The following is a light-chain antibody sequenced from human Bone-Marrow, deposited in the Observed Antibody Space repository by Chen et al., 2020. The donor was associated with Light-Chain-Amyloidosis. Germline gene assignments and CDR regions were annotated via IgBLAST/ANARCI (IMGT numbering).Light chain of an antibody. V-gene: IGLV3-21*02. J-gene: IGLJ3*02. CDR1: NIGSTS. CDR3: QVWDRSSDRPV. Sequence: YVLTQPSSVSAAPGQTATIACGGNNIGSTSVHWYQQTPGQAPLMVVYDDSDRPSGIPERLSGSNSGNTATLTSSRVEAGDEADYYCQVWDRSSDRPVFGGGTKLTVL. CDR2: DDS.